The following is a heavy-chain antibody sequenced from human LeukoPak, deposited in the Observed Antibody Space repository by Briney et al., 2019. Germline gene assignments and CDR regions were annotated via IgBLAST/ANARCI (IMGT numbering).Heavy chain of an antibody. D-gene: IGHD3-22*01. CDR1: GYTFTIYD. CDR2: MNPNNGGT. Sequence: ASVKVSCKASGYTFTIYDINWVRQAPGQGLEWVGWMNPNNGGTVYARKFQGRVTMTRDTSTGTSYIELNSLRSEDTAVYYCARYQYYYDPGLDYWGQGTLVTVSS. V-gene: IGHV1-8*01. J-gene: IGHJ4*02. CDR3: ARYQYYYDPGLDY.